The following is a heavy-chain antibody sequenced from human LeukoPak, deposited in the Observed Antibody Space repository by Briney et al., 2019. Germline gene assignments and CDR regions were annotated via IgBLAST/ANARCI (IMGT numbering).Heavy chain of an antibody. CDR3: AKEEDYGDYDGFGY. V-gene: IGHV3-23*01. Sequence: GGSLRLPCAASVFTFSSYSMSWVRQAPWKGLEWVSAISGSGGSTYYADSVKGRFTISRDNSKNTLYLQMNSLRAEDTAVYYCAKEEDYGDYDGFGYWGQGTLVTVSS. CDR2: ISGSGGST. D-gene: IGHD4-17*01. J-gene: IGHJ4*02. CDR1: VFTFSSYS.